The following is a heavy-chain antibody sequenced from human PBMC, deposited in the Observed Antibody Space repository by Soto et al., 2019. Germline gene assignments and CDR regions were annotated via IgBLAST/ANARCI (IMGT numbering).Heavy chain of an antibody. CDR2: IIPIFGTA. D-gene: IGHD3-10*01. V-gene: IGHV1-69*01. CDR1: GGTFSSYA. J-gene: IGHJ6*02. CDR3: ARAGGGRSGSGSYYDAPPHYYYYGMDV. Sequence: QVQLVQSGAEVKKPVSSVKVSCKASGGTFSSYAISWVRQAPGQGLEWMGGIIPIFGTANYAQKFQGRVKITADESTSTAYMELSSLRSEDTAVYYCARAGGGRSGSGSYYDAPPHYYYYGMDVWGQGTTVTVSS.